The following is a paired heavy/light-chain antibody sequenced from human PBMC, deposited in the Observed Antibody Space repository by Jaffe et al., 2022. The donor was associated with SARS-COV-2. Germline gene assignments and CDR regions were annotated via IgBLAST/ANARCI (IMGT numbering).Heavy chain of an antibody. CDR2: ISGSGVST. D-gene: IGHD3-16*01. V-gene: IGHV3-23*01. CDR3: AKSDPSGGEQGGDWYFDL. Sequence: EVQLLESGGGLAQPGGSRRLSCAASGFTFSTFAMSWVRQAPGKGLEWVSGISGSGVSTYYADSVKGRFTISRDNSKNTLHLQMSSLRAEDTAVYYCAKSDPSGGEQGGDWYFDLWGRGTLVTVSS. CDR1: GFTFSTFA. J-gene: IGHJ2*01.
Light chain of an antibody. CDR3: QQYYSTPPA. J-gene: IGKJ5*01. CDR1: QSVLYTSNNKNY. V-gene: IGKV4-1*01. Sequence: IVMTQSPDSLAVSLGERATINCKSSQSVLYTSNNKNYLAWYQQKPGQPPKLLIYWASTRESGVPDRFSGGGSGTDFTLTISRLQAEDVAVYYCQQYYSTPPAFGQGTRLEIK. CDR2: WAS.